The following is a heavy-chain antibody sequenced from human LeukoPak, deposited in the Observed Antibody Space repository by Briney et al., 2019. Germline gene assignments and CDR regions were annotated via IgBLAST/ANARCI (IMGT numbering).Heavy chain of an antibody. CDR2: IKQDGSEK. CDR3: ARDLRRVPVLFDAFDI. Sequence: PGGSLRLSCAASGFTFSSYWMSWVRQAPGKGLEWVANIKQDGSEKYYVDSVKGRFTISRDNAKNSLYLQMNSLRAEDTAVYYCARDLRRVPVLFDAFDIWGQGTMVTVSS. J-gene: IGHJ3*02. V-gene: IGHV3-7*01. D-gene: IGHD2-15*01. CDR1: GFTFSSYW.